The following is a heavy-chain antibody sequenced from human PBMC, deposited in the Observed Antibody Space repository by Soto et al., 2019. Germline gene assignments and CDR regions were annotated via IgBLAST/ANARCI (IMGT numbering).Heavy chain of an antibody. V-gene: IGHV3-33*01. Sequence: PGGSLXLSCAASGFXFSSYGMHWVRQAPGKGLEWVAVIWYDGSNKYYADSVKGRFTISRDNSKNTLYLQMNSLRAEDTAVYYCARDRVLYSYGPELDYWGQGTLVTVSS. D-gene: IGHD5-18*01. CDR3: ARDRVLYSYGPELDY. J-gene: IGHJ4*02. CDR2: IWYDGSNK. CDR1: GFXFSSYG.